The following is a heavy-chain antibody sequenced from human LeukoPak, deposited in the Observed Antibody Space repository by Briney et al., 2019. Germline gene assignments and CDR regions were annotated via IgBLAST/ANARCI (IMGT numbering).Heavy chain of an antibody. CDR3: ARDYGDRDFNY. CDR1: GFTFSSYG. J-gene: IGHJ4*02. V-gene: IGHV3-30*02. CDR2: IRYDGSNK. D-gene: IGHD4-17*01. Sequence: GGSLRLPCAASGFTFSSYGMHWVRQAPGKGLEWVAYIRYDGSNKYYEDSMKGRFTISRDDAKNSLYLQMESLGAEDTAVYYCARDYGDRDFNYWGQGTLVTVSS.